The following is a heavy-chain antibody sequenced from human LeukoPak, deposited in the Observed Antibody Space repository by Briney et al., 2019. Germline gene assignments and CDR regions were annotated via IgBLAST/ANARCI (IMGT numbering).Heavy chain of an antibody. CDR1: GYTFTGYY. CDR3: ARGYDSSGYYYVFDY. D-gene: IGHD3-22*01. J-gene: IGHJ4*02. Sequence: ASVKVSCKASGYTFTGYYMHWVRQAPGQGLEWMGWINPNSGGTDYAQKFQGRVTMTRDTSISTAYMELSRLRSDDTAVYYCARGYDSSGYYYVFDYWGQGTLVTVSS. CDR2: INPNSGGT. V-gene: IGHV1-2*02.